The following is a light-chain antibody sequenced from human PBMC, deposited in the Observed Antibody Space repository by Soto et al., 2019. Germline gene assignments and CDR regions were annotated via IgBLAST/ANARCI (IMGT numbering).Light chain of an antibody. J-gene: IGLJ3*02. Sequence: QSALTQPASVSGSPGQSITISCTGTSSDVGGYKYVSWYQQHPGKAPKLMIFEVSSRPAGVSDRFSGSKSGNTASLTISGLQAEDGADYYCSSYTSSSTLVFGGGTKVTVL. CDR3: SSYTSSSTLV. CDR2: EVS. CDR1: SSDVGGYKY. V-gene: IGLV2-14*01.